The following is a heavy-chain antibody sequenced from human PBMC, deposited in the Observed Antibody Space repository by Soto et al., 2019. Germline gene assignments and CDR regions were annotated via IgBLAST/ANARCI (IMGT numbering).Heavy chain of an antibody. J-gene: IGHJ4*02. D-gene: IGHD6-19*01. Sequence: EVQLLESGGGLVQPGGSLRLSGATSGFTFNNFSMCWVRQPRGKGLELVSAISDSGDYTYYADSVKGRFTISRDNARNALYMAINSLRAEDTAVYYCARKPDFSSGHDWAYWGQGTLVTVS. CDR3: ARKPDFSSGHDWAY. CDR1: GFTFNNFS. CDR2: ISDSGDYT. V-gene: IGHV3-23*01.